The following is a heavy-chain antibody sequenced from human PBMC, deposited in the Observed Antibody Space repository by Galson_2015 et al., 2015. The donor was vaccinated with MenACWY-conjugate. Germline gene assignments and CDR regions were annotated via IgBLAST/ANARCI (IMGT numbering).Heavy chain of an antibody. CDR1: GYTFTSYA. J-gene: IGHJ3*02. CDR2: INAGNGNT. CDR3: ARVTMGVGAFDI. Sequence: SVKVSCKASGYTFTSYAMHWVRQAPGQRLEWMGWINAGNGNTKYSQKFQGRVTITRDTSASTAYMELSSLRSEDTAVYYCARVTMGVGAFDIWGQGTMVTVSS. D-gene: IGHD3-16*01. V-gene: IGHV1-3*01.